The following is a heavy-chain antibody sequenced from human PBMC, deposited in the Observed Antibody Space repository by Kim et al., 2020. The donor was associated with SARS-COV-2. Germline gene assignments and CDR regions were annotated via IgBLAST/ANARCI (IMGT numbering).Heavy chain of an antibody. Sequence: GGSLRLSCAASGFTLSDYAIDWVRQAPGKGLEWMSYISSSSGTKFYADSVKGRFTISRDNAKNSLYLHMNSLKDEDTAVYFCARDSARGLFCPWGQGTV. D-gene: IGHD2-8*02. CDR1: GFTLSDYA. CDR2: ISSSSGTK. J-gene: IGHJ5*02. V-gene: IGHV3-48*02. CDR3: ARDSARGLFCP.